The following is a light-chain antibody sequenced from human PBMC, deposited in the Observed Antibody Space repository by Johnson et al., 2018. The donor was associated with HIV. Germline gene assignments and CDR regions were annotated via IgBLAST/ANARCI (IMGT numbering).Light chain of an antibody. CDR1: SSNIGNNY. CDR2: ENN. V-gene: IGLV1-51*02. J-gene: IGLJ1*01. CDR3: GTWDSSLSAYV. Sequence: QSVLTQPPSVSAAPGQKVTISCSGSSSNIGNNYVSWYQQLPGTAPKLLIYENNKRPSGIPDRFSGSKSGTSATLGITVLQTGDEADYYCGTWDSSLSAYVFGTWTKVTVL.